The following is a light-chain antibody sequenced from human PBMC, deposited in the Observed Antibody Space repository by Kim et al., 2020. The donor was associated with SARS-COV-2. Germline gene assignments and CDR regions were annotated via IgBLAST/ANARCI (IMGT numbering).Light chain of an antibody. Sequence: VSPGERATLSCRARQSANSNLAWYQQKPCQAPRLLIYGASTRATDIPARFSGSGSGTDFTLTISCLQSEDFAVYYCQQYDKWPLTFGGGTKVDIK. CDR1: QSANSN. V-gene: IGKV3-15*01. J-gene: IGKJ4*01. CDR2: GAS. CDR3: QQYDKWPLT.